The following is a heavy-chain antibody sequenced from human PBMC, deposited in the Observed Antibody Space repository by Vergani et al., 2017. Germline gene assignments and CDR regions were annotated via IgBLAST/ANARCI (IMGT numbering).Heavy chain of an antibody. J-gene: IGHJ5*02. D-gene: IGHD3-3*01. CDR3: ARDDYDFWSGYNWFDH. Sequence: VQLVQSGAEVKKPGSSVQVSCKASGCTFSSYAMSWVRQAPGKGLEWVSSISSSSSYIYYADSVKGRFTISRDNAKNSLYLQMNSLRAEDTAVYYCARDDYDFWSGYNWFDHWGQGTLVTVSS. CDR2: ISSSSSYI. CDR1: GCTFSSYA. V-gene: IGHV3-21*01.